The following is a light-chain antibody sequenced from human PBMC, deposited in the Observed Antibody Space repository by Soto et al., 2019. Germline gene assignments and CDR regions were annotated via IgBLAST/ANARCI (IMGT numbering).Light chain of an antibody. CDR2: KAS. J-gene: IGKJ4*01. CDR3: QKYNSATLT. CDR1: QTISSW. Sequence: DIQMTQSPSTLSVSVGDRVTITCRASQTISSWLAWYQQKKGKAPKLLIHKASTLQAGVPSRLSGSGYGTDLTITISSMKNEDVAAYYCQKYNSATLTFGGGTKVDIK. V-gene: IGKV1-27*01.